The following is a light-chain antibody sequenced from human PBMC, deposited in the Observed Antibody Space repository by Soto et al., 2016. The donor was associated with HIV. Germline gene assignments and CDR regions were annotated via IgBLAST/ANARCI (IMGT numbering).Light chain of an antibody. CDR1: NIGSKS. V-gene: IGLV3-21*03. CDR2: DDS. J-gene: IGLJ2*01. Sequence: SYELTQPPSVSVAAGKTARITCGGNNIGSKSVHWYQQKPGQAPVLVVYDDSDRPSGIPERFSGSNSGNSATLTISRVEAGDEADYFCQVWDSSTNHVVFGGGTKLTVL. CDR3: QVWDSSTNHVV.